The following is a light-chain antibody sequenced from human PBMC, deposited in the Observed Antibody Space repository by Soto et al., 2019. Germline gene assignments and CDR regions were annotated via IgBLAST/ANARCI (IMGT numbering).Light chain of an antibody. J-gene: IGKJ1*01. CDR1: QSVSSN. CDR2: GAS. V-gene: IGKV3-15*01. CDR3: QQYNNWLTWT. Sequence: EIVMTQSPATLSVSPGERATLSCRASQSVSSNLAWYQQKPGQAPRLLIYGASTRATGIPARFSGSGSGTEFTLTISSLQSADVAVYYCQQYNNWLTWTFGQGTKVEIK.